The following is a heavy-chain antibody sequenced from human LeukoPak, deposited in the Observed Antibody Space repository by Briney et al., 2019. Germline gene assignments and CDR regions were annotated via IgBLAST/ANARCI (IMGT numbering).Heavy chain of an antibody. Sequence: SETLSLTCAVYGVSFSGYYWSWIRQPPGKGLEWIGEINHSGSTNYNPSLKSRVTISVDTSKNQFSLKLSSVTAADTAVYYCARLKSLYVKPLAKHGWFDPWGQGTLVTVSS. CDR3: ARLKSLYVKPLAKHGWFDP. J-gene: IGHJ5*02. CDR1: GVSFSGYY. D-gene: IGHD3-16*02. V-gene: IGHV4-34*01. CDR2: INHSGST.